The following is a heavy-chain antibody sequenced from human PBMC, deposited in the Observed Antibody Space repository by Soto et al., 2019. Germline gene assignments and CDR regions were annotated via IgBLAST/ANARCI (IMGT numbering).Heavy chain of an antibody. CDR3: ARDSSYDFWSGYYYYYGMDV. V-gene: IGHV3-21*01. D-gene: IGHD3-3*01. J-gene: IGHJ6*02. CDR1: GFTFSSYS. CDR2: ISSSSSYI. Sequence: GGSLRLSCAASGFTFSSYSMNWVRQAPGKGLEWVSSISSSSSYIYYADSVKGRFTISRDNAKNSLYLQMNSLRAEDTAVYYCARDSSYDFWSGYYYYYGMDVWGQGTTVTVSS.